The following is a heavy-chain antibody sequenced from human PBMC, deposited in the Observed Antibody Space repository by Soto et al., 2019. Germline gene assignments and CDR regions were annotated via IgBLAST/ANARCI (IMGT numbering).Heavy chain of an antibody. V-gene: IGHV1-18*01. Sequence: ASVNVSCKASGYTFTSYGISWVRQAPGQGLEWMGWISAYNGNTNYAQKLQGRVTMTTDTSTSTAYMELRSLRSDDTAVYYCASWYSSSSDSDWFDPWGQGTLVTVSS. J-gene: IGHJ5*02. CDR1: GYTFTSYG. CDR3: ASWYSSSSDSDWFDP. D-gene: IGHD6-6*01. CDR2: ISAYNGNT.